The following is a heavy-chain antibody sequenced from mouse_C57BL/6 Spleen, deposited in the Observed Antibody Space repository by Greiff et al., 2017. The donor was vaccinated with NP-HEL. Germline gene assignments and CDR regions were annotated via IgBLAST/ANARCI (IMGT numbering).Heavy chain of an antibody. V-gene: IGHV1-55*01. Sequence: QVQLQQPGAELVKPGASVKMSCKASGYTFTSYWITWVKQRPGQGLEWIGDIYPGSGSTNYNEKFTSKATLTVDTSSSTAYMQRSSLTSEDSAVYCCARSGVTTVVAPCDVWGKGTTVTVSS. CDR2: IYPGSGST. D-gene: IGHD1-1*01. J-gene: IGHJ1*03. CDR3: ARSGVTTVVAPCDV. CDR1: GYTFTSYW.